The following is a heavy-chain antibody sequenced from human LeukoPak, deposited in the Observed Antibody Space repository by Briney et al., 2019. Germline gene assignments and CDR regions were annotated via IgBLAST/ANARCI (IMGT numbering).Heavy chain of an antibody. V-gene: IGHV3-23*01. CDR2: ISASGVSA. Sequence: GGSLKLSCAASGITFTNYAMNWVRQAPGKGLEWVSAISASGVSAYYADSARGRFTFSRDNSKNTLYLQMNSLRAEDTAVYFCAEASRDIAVEPGTRGFHYYGLDVWGQGTPVTVSS. J-gene: IGHJ6*02. D-gene: IGHD2-2*01. CDR3: AEASRDIAVEPGTRGFHYYGLDV. CDR1: GITFTNYA.